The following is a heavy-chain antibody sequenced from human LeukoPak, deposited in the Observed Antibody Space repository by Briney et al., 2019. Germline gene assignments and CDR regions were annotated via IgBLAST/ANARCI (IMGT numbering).Heavy chain of an antibody. CDR1: GFPFSYYG. CDR3: ARVANITTFGMDV. D-gene: IGHD3-9*01. Sequence: PGGSLRLSCAASGFPFSYYGMHWVRKAPGKGLEWVALTWYDGSKKYIADSVRGRFTISKDNSKNTLYLPMNSLRAEDTAVYYCARVANITTFGMDVWGHGTTVTVSS. V-gene: IGHV3-33*01. CDR2: TWYDGSKK. J-gene: IGHJ6*02.